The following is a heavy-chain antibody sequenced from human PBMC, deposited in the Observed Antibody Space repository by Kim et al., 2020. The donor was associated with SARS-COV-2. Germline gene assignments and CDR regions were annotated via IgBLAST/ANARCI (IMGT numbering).Heavy chain of an antibody. J-gene: IGHJ4*02. D-gene: IGHD1-26*01. CDR3: AREVVSGSGSDPGY. V-gene: IGHV3-11*04. Sequence: DTVKGRFTISRDNAKNSLYRQMNRLRAEDTAVYYWAREVVSGSGSDPGYWGQGTLVTVSS.